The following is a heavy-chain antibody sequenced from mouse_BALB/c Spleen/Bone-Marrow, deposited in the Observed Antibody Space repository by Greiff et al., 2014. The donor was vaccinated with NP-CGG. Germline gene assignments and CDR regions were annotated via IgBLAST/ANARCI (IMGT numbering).Heavy chain of an antibody. D-gene: IGHD3-3*01. J-gene: IGHJ2*01. CDR3: ARRRFRGCDN. CDR2: ILPGSNST. Sequence: VPLQQSGAELMKPGASVKISCKATGYPFSSYWIAWVKQRPGHGLEWIGEILPGSNSTNYNEKFKGKATFTANTSSNTAYMQLSSLTSENSAVDYCARRRFRGCDNWGKGTTLTVSS. CDR1: GYPFSSYW. V-gene: IGHV1-9*01.